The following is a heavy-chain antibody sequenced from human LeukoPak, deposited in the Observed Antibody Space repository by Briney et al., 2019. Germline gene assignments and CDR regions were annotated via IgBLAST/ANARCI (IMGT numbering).Heavy chain of an antibody. CDR1: GGSISSYY. Sequence: SETLSLTCTVSGGSISSYYWSWIRQPPGKGLEWIGYIYHSGSTNYNPSLKSRVTISVDTSKNQFSLKLSSVTAADTAVYYCARGFNDILTGYYIGSFDYWGQGTLVTVSS. CDR3: ARGFNDILTGYYIGSFDY. J-gene: IGHJ4*02. CDR2: IYHSGST. V-gene: IGHV4-59*01. D-gene: IGHD3-9*01.